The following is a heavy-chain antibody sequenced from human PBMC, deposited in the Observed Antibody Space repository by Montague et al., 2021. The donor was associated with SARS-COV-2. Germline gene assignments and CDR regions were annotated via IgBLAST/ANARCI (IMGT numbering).Heavy chain of an antibody. CDR2: IYYSGSN. Sequence: SETLSLTCTVSGGSISSSSYYWGWIRQPPGKGLEWIGSIYYSGSNYYNPSLKSRVTISVDTSKNQFSLKLNSVTAADTAVYYCATITLGYCTNGVCQPPDYWGQGTQVTGSS. V-gene: IGHV4-39*01. CDR1: GGSISSSSYY. CDR3: ATITLGYCTNGVCQPPDY. J-gene: IGHJ4*02. D-gene: IGHD2-8*01.